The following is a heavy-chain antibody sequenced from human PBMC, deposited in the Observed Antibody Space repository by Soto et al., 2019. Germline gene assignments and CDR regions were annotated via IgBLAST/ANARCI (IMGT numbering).Heavy chain of an antibody. CDR3: AREIYDSDTGPSFQCYFYS. CDR2: IDPSDSQT. D-gene: IGHD3-22*01. J-gene: IGHJ4*03. CDR1: GYSFAGYW. V-gene: IGHV5-10-1*01. Sequence: GESLKISCKGSGYSFAGYWMTWVRQKPGKGLEWMGRIDPSDSQTYYSPSFRGHVTISATKSITTVFLQWSSLRASDTAMYYCAREIYDSDTGPSFQCYFYSCSQGTPVSVS.